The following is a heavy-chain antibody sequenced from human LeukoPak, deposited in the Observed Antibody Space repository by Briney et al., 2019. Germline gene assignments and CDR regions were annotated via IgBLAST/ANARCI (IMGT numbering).Heavy chain of an antibody. CDR2: IYYSGST. D-gene: IGHD2-15*01. CDR1: GGSISSGGYY. CDR3: ARVGYSSGGSCGIFVDY. V-gene: IGHV4-31*03. J-gene: IGHJ4*02. Sequence: SETLSLTCTVSGGSISSGGYYWSWIRQHPGKGLEWIGYIYYSGSTYYNPSLKSRVTISVDTSKNQFSLKLSSVTAADTAVYYCARVGYSSGGSCGIFVDYWGQGTLVTVSS.